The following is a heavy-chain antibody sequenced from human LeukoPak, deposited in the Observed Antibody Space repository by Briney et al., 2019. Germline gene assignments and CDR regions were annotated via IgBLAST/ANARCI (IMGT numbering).Heavy chain of an antibody. V-gene: IGHV3-72*01. D-gene: IGHD6-13*01. CDR1: GFTFSNHY. J-gene: IGHJ5*02. CDR3: ASSSWSKDNWFDP. Sequence: PGGSLRLSCAASGFTFSNHYMDWVRQAPGKGLEWVCRTRNKANSYTTECAASVKGRFTISRDDSQNSLYLQMNSLKTEDTAVYYCASSSWSKDNWFDPWGQGTLVTVSS. CDR2: TRNKANSYTT.